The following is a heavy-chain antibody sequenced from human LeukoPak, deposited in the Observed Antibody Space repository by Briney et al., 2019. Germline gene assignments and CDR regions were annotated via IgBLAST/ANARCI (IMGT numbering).Heavy chain of an antibody. J-gene: IGHJ6*03. CDR1: GYSISSGYY. V-gene: IGHV4-38-2*01. CDR3: ARHPNYYYYYMDV. Sequence: SETLSLTCAVSGYSISSGYYWSWIRQPPGKGLEWIGNIYYRGNTNYNPSLKTRVTMSVDTSNNQFSLKLSSVTAADTAVYYCARHPNYYYYYMDVWGKGTTVTVSS. CDR2: IYYRGNT.